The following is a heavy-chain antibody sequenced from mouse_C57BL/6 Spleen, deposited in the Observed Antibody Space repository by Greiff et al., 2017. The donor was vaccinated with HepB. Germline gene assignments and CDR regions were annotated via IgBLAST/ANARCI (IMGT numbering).Heavy chain of an antibody. CDR1: GYTFTDYY. CDR2: IYPGSGNT. Sequence: QVQLKESGAELVRPGASVKLSCKASGYTFTDYYINWVKQRPGQGLEWIARIYPGSGNTYYNEKFKGKATLTAEKSSSTAYMQLSSLTSEDSAVYFWASPRYDYDWGWYFDVWGTGTTVTVSS. V-gene: IGHV1-76*01. CDR3: ASPRYDYDWGWYFDV. J-gene: IGHJ1*03. D-gene: IGHD2-4*01.